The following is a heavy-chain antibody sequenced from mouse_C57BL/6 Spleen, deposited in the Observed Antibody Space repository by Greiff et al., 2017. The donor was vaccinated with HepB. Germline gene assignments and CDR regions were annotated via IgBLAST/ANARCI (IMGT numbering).Heavy chain of an antibody. Sequence: QVQLQQPGAELVKPGASVKLSCKASGYTFTSYWMHWVKQRPGRGLEWIGRIDPNSGGTKYNEKFKSKATLTVDKPSSPAYMQLSSLTSEDSAVYYCAKEEAYDYPFDYWGQGTTLTVSS. J-gene: IGHJ2*01. CDR3: AKEEAYDYPFDY. CDR2: IDPNSGGT. CDR1: GYTFTSYW. V-gene: IGHV1-72*01. D-gene: IGHD2-4*01.